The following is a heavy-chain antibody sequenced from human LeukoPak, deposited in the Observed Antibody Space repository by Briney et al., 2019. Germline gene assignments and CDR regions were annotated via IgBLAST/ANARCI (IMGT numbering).Heavy chain of an antibody. CDR3: ARAPDLWTDY. Sequence: GASVKVSCKASGYTFIGYYMHWVRQAPGQGLEWMGWINPNSGATNYAQKFQGRVTMTRDMSINTAYMGLSRLRSDETAVYYCARAPDLWTDYWGQGTLVTVSS. J-gene: IGHJ4*02. V-gene: IGHV1-2*02. CDR1: GYTFIGYY. D-gene: IGHD1-1*01. CDR2: INPNSGAT.